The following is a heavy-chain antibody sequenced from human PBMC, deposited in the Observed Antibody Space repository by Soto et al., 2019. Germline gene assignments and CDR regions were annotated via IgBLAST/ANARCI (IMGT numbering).Heavy chain of an antibody. CDR3: ASEMGNYDYDFDF. V-gene: IGHV3-33*01. J-gene: IGHJ4*02. D-gene: IGHD4-4*01. CDR2: IWYDGTTI. Sequence: QIQMEESGGGVVQPGRSLRLSCSASGFTLSSYGVHWVRQAPGKGLEWVSTIWYDGTTIDYADSVKGRFTISRDKSKNTVDLQMRSLRVDDTAVYYCASEMGNYDYDFDFWGQGTLVTVSS. CDR1: GFTLSSYG.